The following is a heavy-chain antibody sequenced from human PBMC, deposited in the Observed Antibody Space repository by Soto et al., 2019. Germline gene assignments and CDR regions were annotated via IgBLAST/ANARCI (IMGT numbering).Heavy chain of an antibody. V-gene: IGHV3-23*01. Sequence: PGGFLRLSCTSSGLTFSGDVMSWVRQAPGKGLEWVSTIFGSGETTYYADSVKGRFTISRNNSKNTLFLQMNSLTAEDTAVYYCAKSQSGSFFAAFDVWGQGTVVTVSS. D-gene: IGHD1-26*01. CDR1: GLTFSGDV. CDR2: IFGSGETT. J-gene: IGHJ3*01. CDR3: AKSQSGSFFAAFDV.